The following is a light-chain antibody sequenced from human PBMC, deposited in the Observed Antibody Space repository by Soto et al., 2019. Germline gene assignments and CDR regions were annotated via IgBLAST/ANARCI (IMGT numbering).Light chain of an antibody. CDR3: QQYGSSQVT. Sequence: EIVLTQSPGTLSLSPGERDTISCRASQSVSSSYLAWYQQKPGQAPRLLIYGASSRATGIPDRFSGSGSGTDSTLTISRLEPEDFAVYYCQQYGSSQVTFGQGTRLEIK. CDR2: GAS. CDR1: QSVSSSY. V-gene: IGKV3-20*01. J-gene: IGKJ5*01.